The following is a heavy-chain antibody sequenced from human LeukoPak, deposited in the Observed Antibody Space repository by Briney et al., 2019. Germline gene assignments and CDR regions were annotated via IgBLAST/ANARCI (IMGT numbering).Heavy chain of an antibody. D-gene: IGHD3-22*01. Sequence: GGSLRLSCAASGFTVSSNYMSWVRQAPGKGLEWVSVIYSGGSTYYADSVKGRFTISRDNSKNALYLQMNSLRAEDTAVYYCAREGGYYDSSGYYLGVAFDIWGQGTMVTVSS. CDR2: IYSGGST. V-gene: IGHV3-53*01. CDR1: GFTVSSNY. J-gene: IGHJ3*02. CDR3: AREGGYYDSSGYYLGVAFDI.